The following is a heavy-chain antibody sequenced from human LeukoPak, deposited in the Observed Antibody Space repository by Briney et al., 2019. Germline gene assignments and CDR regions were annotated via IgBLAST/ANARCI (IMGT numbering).Heavy chain of an antibody. Sequence: PSETLSLTCTVSGGSISSYYWSWIRQPPGKGLEWIGYIYSSGSTNYNPSLKSRVTISVDTSKNQFSLKLSSVTAADTAVYYCARHFPLYGSGSYSYGMDVWGQGTTVTVSS. CDR2: IYSSGST. J-gene: IGHJ6*02. V-gene: IGHV4-59*08. CDR3: ARHFPLYGSGSYSYGMDV. D-gene: IGHD3-10*01. CDR1: GGSISSYY.